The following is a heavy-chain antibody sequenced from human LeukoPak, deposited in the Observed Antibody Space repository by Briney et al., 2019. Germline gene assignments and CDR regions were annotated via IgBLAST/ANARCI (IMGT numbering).Heavy chain of an antibody. J-gene: IGHJ3*02. CDR2: IKQDGSEK. CDR3: ARDTEIAWIQLWLPAFDI. Sequence: GGSLRLSCAASGFTFSSYWMGWVRQAPGKGLEWVANIKQDGSEKYYVDSVKGRFTISRDNAKNSLYLQMNSLRAEDTAVYYCARDTEIAWIQLWLPAFDIWGQGTMVAVSS. V-gene: IGHV3-7*01. CDR1: GFTFSSYW. D-gene: IGHD5-18*01.